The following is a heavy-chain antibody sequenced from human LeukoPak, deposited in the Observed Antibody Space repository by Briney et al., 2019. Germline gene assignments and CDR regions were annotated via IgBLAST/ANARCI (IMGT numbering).Heavy chain of an antibody. D-gene: IGHD4-17*01. J-gene: IGHJ5*02. Sequence: GGSLRLSCAASGFTFSSYAMSWVRQAPGRGLEWVSAISGSGGSTYYADSVKGRFTISRDNSKNTLYLQMNSLRAEDTAVYYCARGGNYGVPENWFDPWGQGTLVTVSS. CDR3: ARGGNYGVPENWFDP. V-gene: IGHV3-23*01. CDR1: GFTFSSYA. CDR2: ISGSGGST.